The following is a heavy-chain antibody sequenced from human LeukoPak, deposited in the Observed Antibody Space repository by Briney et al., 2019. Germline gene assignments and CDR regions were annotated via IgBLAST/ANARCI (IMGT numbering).Heavy chain of an antibody. V-gene: IGHV3-23*01. CDR1: GFTFSSYA. CDR2: ISGSGGST. Sequence: GGSLRLSCAASGFTFSSYAMSWVRQAPGKGLEWVSAISGSGGSTYYADSVKGRFTISRDSTKNTLYLQMNSLRAEDTAVYYCAKGPPYYDFWSGYGDDYWGQGTLVTVSS. CDR3: AKGPPYYDFWSGYGDDY. D-gene: IGHD3-3*01. J-gene: IGHJ4*02.